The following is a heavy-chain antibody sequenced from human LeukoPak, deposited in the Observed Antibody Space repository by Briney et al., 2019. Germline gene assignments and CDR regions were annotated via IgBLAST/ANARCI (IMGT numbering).Heavy chain of an antibody. J-gene: IGHJ4*02. Sequence: SETLSLTCAVYGGSFSGYYWSWIRQPPGKGLEWIGEIHHSGSTNYNPSLKSRVTISVDTSKNQFSLKLSSVTAANTALYSCASHNSGGFSPHFDYWGQGTPVTVSS. V-gene: IGHV4-34*01. CDR2: IHHSGST. CDR1: GGSFSGYY. D-gene: IGHD2-15*01. CDR3: ASHNSGGFSPHFDY.